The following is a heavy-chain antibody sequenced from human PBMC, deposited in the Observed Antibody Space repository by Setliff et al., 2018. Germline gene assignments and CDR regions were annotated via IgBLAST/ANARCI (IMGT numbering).Heavy chain of an antibody. V-gene: IGHV3-21*01. CDR1: GFTFSNYE. CDR3: VRGTLWLPVGDY. Sequence: SGGSLRLSCVASGFTFSNYEFNWVRQAPGKGLEWVSCISPISDYIRYVDSVKGRFTISRDNADNSLYLEMNSLRAEDTALYFCVRGTLWLPVGDYWGQGALVTVSS. D-gene: IGHD6-19*01. J-gene: IGHJ4*02. CDR2: ISPISDYI.